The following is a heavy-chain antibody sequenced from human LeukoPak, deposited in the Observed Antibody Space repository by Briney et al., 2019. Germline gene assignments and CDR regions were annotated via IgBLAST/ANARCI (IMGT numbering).Heavy chain of an antibody. Sequence: ASVKVSCKASGYTFTSYYMHWVRQAPGQGLEWMGIINPSGGSTSYAQKFQGRVTMTRDMSTSTVYMELSSLRSEDTAVYYCARGVGEWQQLVPTGDYYYYMDVWGKGTTATVSS. CDR2: INPSGGST. CDR3: ARGVGEWQQLVPTGDYYYYMDV. V-gene: IGHV1-46*01. CDR1: GYTFTSYY. D-gene: IGHD6-13*01. J-gene: IGHJ6*03.